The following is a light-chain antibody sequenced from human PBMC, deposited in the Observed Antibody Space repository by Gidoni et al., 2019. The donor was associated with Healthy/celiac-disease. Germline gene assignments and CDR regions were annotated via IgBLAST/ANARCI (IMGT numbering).Light chain of an antibody. J-gene: IGKJ1*01. CDR1: QGIRND. Sequence: AIQLTQSPSSLSASVGDRVTITCRASQGIRNDLGWYQQKPGKAPKLLIYAASSLQSGVPSRFSGRGSGTDFTLTISSLQPEDFATYYCLQDYNFPRTLGQGTKVEIK. CDR3: LQDYNFPRT. CDR2: AAS. V-gene: IGKV1-6*01.